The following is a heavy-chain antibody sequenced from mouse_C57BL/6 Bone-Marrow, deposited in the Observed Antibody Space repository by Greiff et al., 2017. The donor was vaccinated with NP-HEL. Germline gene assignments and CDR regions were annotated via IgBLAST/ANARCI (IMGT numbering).Heavy chain of an antibody. CDR3: ADYGSSFYWYFDV. CDR1: GYTFTSYG. J-gene: IGHJ1*03. Sequence: QVQLKQSGAELARPGASVKLSCKASGYTFTSYGISWVKQRTGQGLEWIGEIYPRSGNTYYNEKFKGKATLTADKSSSTAYMELRSLTSEDSAVYFCADYGSSFYWYFDVWGTGTTVTVSS. D-gene: IGHD1-1*01. V-gene: IGHV1-81*01. CDR2: IYPRSGNT.